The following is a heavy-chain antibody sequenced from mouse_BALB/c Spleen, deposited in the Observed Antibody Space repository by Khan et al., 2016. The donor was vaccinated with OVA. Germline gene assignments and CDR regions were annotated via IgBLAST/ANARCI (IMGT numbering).Heavy chain of an antibody. CDR2: INPHIGET. V-gene: IGHV1-20*02. Sequence: EVQLQQSGPELVRPGASVKISCKASGYSFTGYFMNWVMQSHGKSLEWIGRINPHIGETFYNQRFKDKATLTVDESPNTAHMELRSLASEDSAVYYCTRIYRSDFDYWGQGTTLTVSS. CDR1: GYSFTGYF. J-gene: IGHJ2*01. CDR3: TRIYRSDFDY. D-gene: IGHD1-1*01.